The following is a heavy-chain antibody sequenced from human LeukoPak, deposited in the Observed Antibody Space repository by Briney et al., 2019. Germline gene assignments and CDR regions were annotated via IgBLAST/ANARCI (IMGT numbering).Heavy chain of an antibody. Sequence: ASVKVSCKASGYAFTSYGISWVRQAPGQGLEWMGWISAYNGNTNYAQKFQARVTMTSDTSISTVYLELYRLTSDDTAVYYCARESERAPDFGINYYYFMDVWGEGTTVTVSS. CDR3: ARESERAPDFGINYYYFMDV. CDR2: ISAYNGNT. V-gene: IGHV1-18*01. CDR1: GYAFTSYG. D-gene: IGHD3-3*01. J-gene: IGHJ6*03.